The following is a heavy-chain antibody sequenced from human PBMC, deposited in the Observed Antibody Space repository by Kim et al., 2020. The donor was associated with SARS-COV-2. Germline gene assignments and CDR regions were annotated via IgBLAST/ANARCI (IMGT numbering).Heavy chain of an antibody. Sequence: GGSLRLSCAASGLTLSPCSMHWVRQAPGKGLEWVAVVWADGSTTYHADSVKGRFTISRDNSKNTLDLQLNSLGAEDTAVYYCARGGYEDMVPRIYGMDVWGRGITVTVSS. CDR1: GLTLSPCS. CDR3: ARGGYEDMVPRIYGMDV. D-gene: IGHD5-12*01. J-gene: IGHJ6*02. V-gene: IGHV3-33*08. CDR2: VWADGSTT.